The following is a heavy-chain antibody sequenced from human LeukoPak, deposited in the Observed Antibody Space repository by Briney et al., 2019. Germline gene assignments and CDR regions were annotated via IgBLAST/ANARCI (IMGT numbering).Heavy chain of an antibody. V-gene: IGHV3-23*01. Sequence: GGSLRLSCAASGFTFSSYAMTCVRHAPGKGLEWISAITNSGSNTYYADSVKGRFTISRDNSKDTLFLQMNSLRVEDTAVYYCARRWSSWFFDLWGRGTLATVSS. CDR3: ARRWSSWFFDL. D-gene: IGHD4/OR15-4a*01. CDR1: GFTFSSYA. J-gene: IGHJ2*01. CDR2: ITNSGSNT.